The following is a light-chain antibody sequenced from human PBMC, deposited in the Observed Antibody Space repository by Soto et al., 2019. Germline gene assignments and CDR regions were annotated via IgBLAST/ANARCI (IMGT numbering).Light chain of an antibody. Sequence: EIVLTQSPGTLSLSPRERATLSCRASQSVANAYLAWYQHQVGQYPRLLIYGASNRAPGIPDRFSGSGSGTDFTLTISRLEPEDFAVYYCQQYAASPRTFGQGTQVEVK. CDR1: QSVANAY. J-gene: IGKJ1*01. CDR3: QQYAASPRT. V-gene: IGKV3-20*01. CDR2: GAS.